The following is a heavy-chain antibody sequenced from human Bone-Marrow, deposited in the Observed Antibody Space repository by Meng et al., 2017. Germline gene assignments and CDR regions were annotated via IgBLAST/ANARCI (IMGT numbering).Heavy chain of an antibody. CDR2: ISSSGSTI. J-gene: IGHJ6*02. CDR1: GITFSSYE. V-gene: IGHV3-48*03. Sequence: GGSLRLSCAASGITFSSYEMNWVRQAPGKGLEWVSYISSSGSTIYYADSVKGRFTISRDNAKNSLYLQMNSLRAEDTAVYYCAREFSARGGVIVYYYYYGMDVWGQGTTVTVSS. D-gene: IGHD3-10*01. CDR3: AREFSARGGVIVYYYYYGMDV.